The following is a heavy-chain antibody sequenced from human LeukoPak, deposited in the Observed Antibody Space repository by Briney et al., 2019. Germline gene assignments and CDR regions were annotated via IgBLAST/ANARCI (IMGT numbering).Heavy chain of an antibody. D-gene: IGHD2-2*01. V-gene: IGHV1-2*02. Sequence: ASVKVSCKASGYTFTGYYMHWVRQAPGQGLEWMGWINPNSGGTNYAQKFQGRVTMTRDTSISTAYMELSSLRSEDTAVYYCGWGYCSSTSCSAYYYYGMDVWGQGTTVTVSS. J-gene: IGHJ6*02. CDR2: INPNSGGT. CDR1: GYTFTGYY. CDR3: GWGYCSSTSCSAYYYYGMDV.